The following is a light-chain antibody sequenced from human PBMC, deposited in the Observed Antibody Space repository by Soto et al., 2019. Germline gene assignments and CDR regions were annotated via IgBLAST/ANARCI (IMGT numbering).Light chain of an antibody. J-gene: IGLJ2*01. V-gene: IGLV2-23*02. Sequence: QSVLTQPASVSGSPGQSITISCIGTSSDVGSYNLVSWYQQHPGKAPKVLIYEVSERPSGVSNRFSGSKSGNTASLTISGLQAEDEAEYYSCSYAGSRTHVLFGGGTKVTVL. CDR1: SSDVGSYNL. CDR2: EVS. CDR3: CSYAGSRTHVL.